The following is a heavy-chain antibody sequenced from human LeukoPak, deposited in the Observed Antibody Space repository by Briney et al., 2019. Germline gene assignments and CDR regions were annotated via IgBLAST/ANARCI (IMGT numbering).Heavy chain of an antibody. J-gene: IGHJ3*01. V-gene: IGHV3-23*01. CDR1: GVTFRDSA. CDR2: ISFSGDNT. D-gene: IGHD3-16*02. Sequence: GGSLRLSCAASGVTFRDSAMSSVRQAPGKGLEWVSLISFSGDNTYYTDSVKGRFTISRDNSKDTLYLQMNSLRAEDTAIYYCARDIELSTWGLGTMVTVSS. CDR3: ARDIELST.